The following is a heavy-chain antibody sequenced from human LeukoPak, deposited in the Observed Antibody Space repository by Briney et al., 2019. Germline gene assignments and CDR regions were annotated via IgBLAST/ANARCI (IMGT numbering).Heavy chain of an antibody. Sequence: SETLSLTCAVSGVSISSYNWWNWVRQPPGKGLDWIGEIYHSGSTNYNPSLKSRVTISVDKSKNQFSLKLSSVTAADTAVYYCAREKAGIAARRGRDEALDYWGQGTLVTVSS. D-gene: IGHD6-6*01. J-gene: IGHJ4*02. V-gene: IGHV4-4*02. CDR1: GVSISSYNW. CDR3: AREKAGIAARRGRDEALDY. CDR2: IYHSGST.